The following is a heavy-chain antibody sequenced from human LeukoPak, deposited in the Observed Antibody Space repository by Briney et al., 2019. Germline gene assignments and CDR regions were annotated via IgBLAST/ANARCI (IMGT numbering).Heavy chain of an antibody. Sequence: PPGGSLRLSCAASGFTFSSYGMHWVRQAPGKGLEWVANIKQDGSEKYYVDSVKGRFTISRDNAKNSLYLQMNSLRAEDTAVYYCARDDVGATAFDYWGQGTLVTVSS. J-gene: IGHJ4*02. D-gene: IGHD1-26*01. CDR2: IKQDGSEK. CDR3: ARDDVGATAFDY. CDR1: GFTFSSYG. V-gene: IGHV3-7*01.